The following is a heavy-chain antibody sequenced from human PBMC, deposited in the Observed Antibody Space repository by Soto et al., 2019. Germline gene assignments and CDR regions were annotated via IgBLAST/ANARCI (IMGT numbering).Heavy chain of an antibody. CDR3: ARDSGKNSGYDRHYYGMDV. CDR2: IYDSGST. CDR1: GGSISSGGYY. V-gene: IGHV4-31*03. Sequence: SETLSLTCTFSGGSISSGGYYWSWIRQHPGKGLEWIGFIYDSGSTYYNPSLQSRVTMSVDTSKNQFSLKLSSVTAADTAVYYCARDSGKNSGYDRHYYGMDVWGQGTTVTVSS. D-gene: IGHD5-12*01. J-gene: IGHJ6*02.